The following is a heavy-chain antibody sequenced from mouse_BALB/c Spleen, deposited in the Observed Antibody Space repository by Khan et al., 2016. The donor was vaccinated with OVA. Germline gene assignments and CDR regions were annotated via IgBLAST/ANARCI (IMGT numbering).Heavy chain of an antibody. D-gene: IGHD2-1*01. Sequence: QVQLKESGTELAKPGASVKMSCKASGYTFISYWMHWVKQRPGQGLEWIGYINPSTGYTEYNQRFKDKATLTTDKSSNTAYMQLRSLTSEDSAVYYGTRRGLYGIFVYWGQGTRVTVSA. CDR1: GYTFISYW. CDR3: TRRGLYGIFVY. V-gene: IGHV1-7*01. J-gene: IGHJ3*01. CDR2: INPSTGYT.